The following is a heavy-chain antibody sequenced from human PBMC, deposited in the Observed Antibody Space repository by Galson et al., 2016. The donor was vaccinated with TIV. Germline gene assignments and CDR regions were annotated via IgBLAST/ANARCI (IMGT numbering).Heavy chain of an antibody. V-gene: IGHV3-30*09. CDR2: ISYDETNQ. CDR3: ARVERPFTVRVSYVEY. D-gene: IGHD4-11*01. Sequence: SLRLSCAASGFTFQNYPMHWVRQAPGKGLEWVAVISYDETNQFYADSVRGRFAISRDNSKSTIYLEMNSLRTDDSGVYYCARVERPFTVRVSYVEYWGQGTLVTVSS. J-gene: IGHJ4*02. CDR1: GFTFQNYP.